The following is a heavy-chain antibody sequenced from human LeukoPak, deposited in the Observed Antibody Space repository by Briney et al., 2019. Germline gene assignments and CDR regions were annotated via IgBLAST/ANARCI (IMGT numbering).Heavy chain of an antibody. V-gene: IGHV3-74*01. CDR1: GFTFSRYW. J-gene: IGHJ1*01. D-gene: IGHD3-22*01. Sequence: PGGSLRLSCAASGFTFSRYWMHWVRQAPGKGLVWVSRINGDGSTTSYADSVKGGFTISRDNAKNTPYLQMNSLRAEDTAVYYCATGNYYDSRGYYTFGHWGQGTLVTVSS. CDR2: INGDGSTT. CDR3: ATGNYYDSRGYYTFGH.